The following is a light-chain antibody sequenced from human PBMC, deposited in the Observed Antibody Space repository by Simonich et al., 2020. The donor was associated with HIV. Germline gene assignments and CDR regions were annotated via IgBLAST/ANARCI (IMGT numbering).Light chain of an antibody. J-gene: IGLJ3*02. V-gene: IGLV2-14*03. CDR3: SSYTTSSTWV. CDR2: DVN. CDR1: SSDVGDYNY. Sequence: QSALTQPASVSGSPGQSITISCTGTSSDVGDYNYVSWYQKHPGKAPKLIIYDVNKRPSGVSNRFSGSKSGNTASLTLSGLQAEDEADYYCSSYTTSSTWVFGGGTKLTVL.